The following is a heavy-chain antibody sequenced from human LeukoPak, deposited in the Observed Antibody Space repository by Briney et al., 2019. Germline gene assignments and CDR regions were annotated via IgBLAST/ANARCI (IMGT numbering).Heavy chain of an antibody. CDR3: ARSYSSSWYSSFDI. CDR2: IYTSGGT. V-gene: IGHV4-61*02. CDR1: GGSISSGNYY. J-gene: IGHJ3*02. Sequence: SETLSLTCTVSGGSISSGNYYWSWIRQPAGKGLEWIGRIYTSGGTNCDPSLESRVTILIDTPKNQFSLRLSSVTAADTAVYYCARSYSSSWYSSFDIWATGQWSPSLQ. D-gene: IGHD6-13*01.